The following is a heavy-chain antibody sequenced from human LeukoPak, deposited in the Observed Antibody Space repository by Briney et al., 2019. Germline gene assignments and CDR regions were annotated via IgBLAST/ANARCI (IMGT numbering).Heavy chain of an antibody. V-gene: IGHV4-4*09. J-gene: IGHJ6*04. CDR1: GFTFSYAW. CDR2: IYTSGST. Sequence: KAGGSLRLSCVASGFTFSYAWMNWVRQPPGKGLEWIGNIYTSGSTNYNPSLKSRVTISIDTSKNQFSLKMSSVTAADTAVYYCARTEGGVLYSRMDVWGKGTTVTVSS. CDR3: ARTEGGVLYSRMDV. D-gene: IGHD6-13*01.